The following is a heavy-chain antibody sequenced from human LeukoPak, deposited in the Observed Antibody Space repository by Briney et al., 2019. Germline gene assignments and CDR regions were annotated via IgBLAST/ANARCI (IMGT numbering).Heavy chain of an antibody. Sequence: PGGSLRLSCEGSAFIFSGHWMNWVRQTPGKGLEWVASIKEDGSERQYVDSVKGRFSISRDNTKGSLFLQLNSLRAEDTAVYYCARDQYSSGWYGPYYYGMDVWGQGTTVTVSS. J-gene: IGHJ6*02. V-gene: IGHV3-7*03. CDR1: AFIFSGHW. CDR2: IKEDGSER. D-gene: IGHD6-19*01. CDR3: ARDQYSSGWYGPYYYGMDV.